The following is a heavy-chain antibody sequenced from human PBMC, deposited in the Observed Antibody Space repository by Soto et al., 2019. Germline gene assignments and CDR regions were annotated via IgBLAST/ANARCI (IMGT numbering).Heavy chain of an antibody. V-gene: IGHV1-2*04. Sequence: GASVKVSCKASGYTFTGYYMHWVRQAPGQGLEWMGWINPNSGGTNYAQKFQGWVTMTRDTSISTAYMELNRLRSDDTAVYYCARGPGVVVPAAIPWWFDPWGQGTLVTVSS. CDR2: INPNSGGT. D-gene: IGHD2-2*02. J-gene: IGHJ5*02. CDR1: GYTFTGYY. CDR3: ARGPGVVVPAAIPWWFDP.